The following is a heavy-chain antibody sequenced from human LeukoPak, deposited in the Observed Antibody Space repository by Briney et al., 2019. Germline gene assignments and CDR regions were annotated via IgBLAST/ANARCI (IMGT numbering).Heavy chain of an antibody. CDR1: GFTFSNYA. Sequence: PGGSLRLSCAASGFTFSNYAMSWVRQAPGKGLEWVSAISGSGGSTYYADSVRGRFTISRDNSKNTLYLQMNSLRAEDTAVYYCAKVFDTAFDAFDIWGQGTMVTVSS. J-gene: IGHJ3*02. CDR3: AKVFDTAFDAFDI. D-gene: IGHD5-18*01. CDR2: ISGSGGST. V-gene: IGHV3-23*01.